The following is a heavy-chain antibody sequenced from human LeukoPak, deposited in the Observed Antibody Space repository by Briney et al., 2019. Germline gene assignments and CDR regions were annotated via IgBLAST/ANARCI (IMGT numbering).Heavy chain of an antibody. Sequence: PGGSLRLSCAASGFAFSTYSMNWVRQAPGKGLEWVSSITSISSYIKYSDSVRGRFTISRYNAKNSLYLQMNSLRAEDTAVYYCARVKAGATVENFYYYYMEVWGKGPTVTVSS. CDR2: ITSISSYI. J-gene: IGHJ6*03. CDR1: GFAFSTYS. V-gene: IGHV3-21*01. CDR3: ARVKAGATVENFYYYYMEV. D-gene: IGHD1/OR15-1a*01.